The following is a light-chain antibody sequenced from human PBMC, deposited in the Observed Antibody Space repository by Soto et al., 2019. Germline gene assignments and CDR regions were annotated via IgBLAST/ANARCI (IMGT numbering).Light chain of an antibody. CDR1: QTISSW. CDR3: QQSYNTPHT. V-gene: IGKV1-5*03. Sequence: DIQMTQSSSTLSGSVGDRVTFIWRASQTISSWLAWYQQKPGKAPKXLIFKASTLKSGVPSRFSGSGSGTGFTLTISSLQPEDFATYYCQQSYNTPHTFGQGTKVDIK. J-gene: IGKJ1*01. CDR2: KAS.